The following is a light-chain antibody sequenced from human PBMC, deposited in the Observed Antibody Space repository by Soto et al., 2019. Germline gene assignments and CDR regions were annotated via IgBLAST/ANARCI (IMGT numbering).Light chain of an antibody. CDR1: QRISSTF. Sequence: EIVLTQSPGTLSLSPGERASLSCRASQRISSTFLAWYQQKPGQATRLLIYGASSRATGIPDRFSGSGSGTDFTLTISRLEAEDFAMDYCEQCGGSPTFGQGTKVEVK. V-gene: IGKV3-20*01. J-gene: IGKJ1*01. CDR2: GAS. CDR3: EQCGGSPT.